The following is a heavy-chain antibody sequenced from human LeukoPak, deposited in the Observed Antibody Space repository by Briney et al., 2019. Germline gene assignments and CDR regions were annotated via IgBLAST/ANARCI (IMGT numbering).Heavy chain of an antibody. CDR2: IYYSGST. Sequence: SETLSLTCTVSGGSISSSSYYRGWIRQPPGKGLEWIGSIYYSGSTYYNPSLKSRVTISVDTSKNQFSLKLSSVTAADAAVYYCARDVSGSLDYWGQGTLVTVSS. J-gene: IGHJ4*02. V-gene: IGHV4-39*07. CDR3: ARDVSGSLDY. CDR1: GGSISSSSYY. D-gene: IGHD1-26*01.